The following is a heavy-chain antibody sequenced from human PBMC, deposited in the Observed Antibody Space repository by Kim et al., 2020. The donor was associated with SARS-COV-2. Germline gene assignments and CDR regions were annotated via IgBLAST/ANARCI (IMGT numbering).Heavy chain of an antibody. CDR3: ARVISSSSPTHNTGGWFDP. CDR2: IYTSGST. D-gene: IGHD6-6*01. V-gene: IGHV4-4*07. CDR1: GGSISSYY. Sequence: SETLSLTCTVSGGSISSYYWSWIRQPAGKGLEWIGRIYTSGSTNYNPSLKSRVTMSVDTSKNQFSLKLSSVTAADTAGYYCARVISSSSPTHNTGGWFDPWGQGTLVTVSS. J-gene: IGHJ5*02.